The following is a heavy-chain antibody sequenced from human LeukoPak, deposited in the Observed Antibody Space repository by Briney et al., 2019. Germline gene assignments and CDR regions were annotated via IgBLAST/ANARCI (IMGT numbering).Heavy chain of an antibody. CDR3: ARVGRLQYGDYVAFDY. CDR1: GFTFSSYA. D-gene: IGHD4-17*01. Sequence: GGSLRLSCAASGFTFSSYAMSWVRQAPGKGLEWVSATSGSGGSTYYADSVKGRFTISRDNSKNTLYLQMNSLRAEDTAVYYCARVGRLQYGDYVAFDYWGQGTLVTVSS. J-gene: IGHJ4*02. CDR2: TSGSGGST. V-gene: IGHV3-23*01.